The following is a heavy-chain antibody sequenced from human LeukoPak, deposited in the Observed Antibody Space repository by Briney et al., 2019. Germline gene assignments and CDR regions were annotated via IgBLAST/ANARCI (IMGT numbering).Heavy chain of an antibody. D-gene: IGHD5-12*01. CDR3: ARDFRWLRSAPIDY. CDR1: GGSISSHY. CDR2: IYYSGST. V-gene: IGHV4-39*07. Sequence: PSDTLSLTCPVRGGSISSHYWGGIRQPPGNELQWIGSIYYSGSTYYNPSLKSRVTISVDTSKNQFSLKLSSVSAADAAVYYCARDFRWLRSAPIDYWGRKTVV. J-gene: IGHJ4*02.